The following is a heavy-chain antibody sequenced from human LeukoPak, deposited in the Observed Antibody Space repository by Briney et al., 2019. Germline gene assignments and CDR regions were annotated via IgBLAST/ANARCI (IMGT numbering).Heavy chain of an antibody. CDR3: ARDSIAAAGPFDP. D-gene: IGHD6-13*01. J-gene: IGHJ5*02. Sequence: KPSETLSLTCTVSGGSISSSSYYWGWIRQPPGKGLEWIGSIYYSGSTYYNPSLKSRVTISVDTSKNQFSLKLSSATAADTAVYYCARDSIAAAGPFDPWGQGTLVTVSS. CDR1: GGSISSSSYY. V-gene: IGHV4-39*07. CDR2: IYYSGST.